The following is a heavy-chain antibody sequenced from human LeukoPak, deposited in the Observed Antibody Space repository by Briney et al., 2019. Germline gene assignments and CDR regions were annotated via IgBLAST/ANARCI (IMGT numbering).Heavy chain of an antibody. CDR3: ARKGSIVVVPAATEDNWFDP. J-gene: IGHJ5*02. V-gene: IGHV1-69*13. Sequence: SVKASCKASGGTFSSYTISWVRQAPGQGLEWMGGIIPIFGTANYAQKFQGRVTITADESTSTAYMELSSLRSEDTAVYYCARKGSIVVVPAATEDNWFDPWGQGTLVTVSS. D-gene: IGHD2-2*01. CDR2: IIPIFGTA. CDR1: GGTFSSYT.